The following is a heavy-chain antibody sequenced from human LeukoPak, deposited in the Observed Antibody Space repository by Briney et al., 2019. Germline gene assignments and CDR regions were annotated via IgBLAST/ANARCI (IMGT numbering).Heavy chain of an antibody. J-gene: IGHJ4*02. CDR3: GRQRRIPAASIRGYDY. Sequence: SGTLSLTCTVSGCSISSYCWSWIRQPPGKGLEWIGGIYTSGSTNYIPSLKSRVTITVDTTKKQFSLELTYVTRADTTVYYCGRQRRIPAASIRGYDYWGQGILVTVSS. CDR2: IYTSGST. D-gene: IGHD6-13*01. CDR1: GCSISSYC. V-gene: IGHV4-4*07.